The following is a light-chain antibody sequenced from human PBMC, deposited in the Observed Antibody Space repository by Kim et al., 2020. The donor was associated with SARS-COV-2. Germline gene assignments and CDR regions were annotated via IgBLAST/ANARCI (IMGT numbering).Light chain of an antibody. Sequence: SPGESASLSCRASQSVYSSYLAWYQKKPGQAPRLLIYGASNRATAIPDRFSGRGSGTDFTLTISRLEPEDFAVYYCQQYGNSPLTFGGGTKVDIK. CDR1: QSVYSSY. CDR3: QQYGNSPLT. CDR2: GAS. J-gene: IGKJ4*01. V-gene: IGKV3-20*01.